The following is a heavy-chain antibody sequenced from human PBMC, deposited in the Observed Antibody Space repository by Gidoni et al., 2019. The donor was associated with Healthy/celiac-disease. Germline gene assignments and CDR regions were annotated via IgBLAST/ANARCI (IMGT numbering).Heavy chain of an antibody. CDR1: GFTVCCYS. CDR2: ISSSSTI. J-gene: IGHJ4*02. Sequence: QLVESGGGLVQPGGSLSLSCAASGFTVCCYSMNWFRQDPGKGLEWVSYISSSSTIYNADSVKGRFTISRDNAKNSLYLQMNSRRGEDTAVYYCAREGDSGTMVRGVSDYWGQGTLVTVSS. V-gene: IGHV3-48*01. CDR3: AREGDSGTMVRGVSDY. D-gene: IGHD3-10*01.